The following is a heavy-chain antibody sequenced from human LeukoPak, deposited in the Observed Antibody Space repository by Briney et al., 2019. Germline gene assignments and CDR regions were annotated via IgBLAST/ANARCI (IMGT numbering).Heavy chain of an antibody. CDR2: IYYSGSTEYSPST. J-gene: IGHJ4*02. CDR1: GDSFTRYY. CDR3: ARIRNTAMVHDY. Sequence: PSESLSLTCVVSGDSFTRYYWSWIRQPPGKGLEWVGYIYYSGSTEYSPSTNYSPSLRSRVTMSVDTSKNHFSLRLNSVTAADTAVYYCARIRNTAMVHDYWGQGTLVTVSS. V-gene: IGHV4-59*01. D-gene: IGHD5-18*01.